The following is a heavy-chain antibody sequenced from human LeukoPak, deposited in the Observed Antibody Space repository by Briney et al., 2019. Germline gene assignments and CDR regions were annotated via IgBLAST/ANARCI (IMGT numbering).Heavy chain of an antibody. CDR2: VSPSGDIT. D-gene: IGHD3/OR15-3a*01. J-gene: IGHJ3*01. CDR3: VRDLDWGAFDV. CDR1: GFHFSSHG. V-gene: IGHV3-23*01. Sequence: PGGSLRLSCAASGFHFSSHGMNWVRQAPGKGLEWVSGVSPSGDITYYADSEMGRFTISRDNRKNTVSLQMNSLRPEDTALYYCVRDLDWGAFDVWGQGTMVTVSS.